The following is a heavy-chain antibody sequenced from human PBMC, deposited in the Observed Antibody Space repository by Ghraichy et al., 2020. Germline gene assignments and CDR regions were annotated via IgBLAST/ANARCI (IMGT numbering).Heavy chain of an antibody. D-gene: IGHD4-17*01. V-gene: IGHV3-74*01. CDR3: ARLGASTVTL. CDR1: GFTFSSYW. J-gene: IGHJ4*02. Sequence: GGSLRHSCAASGFTFSSYWMHWVRQAPGKGLVWVSRVNSDGSSTSYADSVKGRFTISRDNAKNTLYLQMNSLRAEDTAVFYCARLGASTVTLWGQGTLVTVSS. CDR2: VNSDGSST.